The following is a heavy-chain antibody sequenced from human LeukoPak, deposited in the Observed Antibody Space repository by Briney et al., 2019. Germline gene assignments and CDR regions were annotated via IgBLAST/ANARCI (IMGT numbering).Heavy chain of an antibody. CDR3: AKGLVYGDDY. Sequence: GASLRLSCAASGFTFSGYAMSWVRQAPGKGLEWVSAISGSGGSTYYADSVKGRFTISRDNSKNTLYLQMNSLRAEDTAVYYCAKGLVYGDDYWGQGTLVTVSS. CDR2: ISGSGGST. J-gene: IGHJ4*02. V-gene: IGHV3-23*01. CDR1: GFTFSGYA. D-gene: IGHD4-17*01.